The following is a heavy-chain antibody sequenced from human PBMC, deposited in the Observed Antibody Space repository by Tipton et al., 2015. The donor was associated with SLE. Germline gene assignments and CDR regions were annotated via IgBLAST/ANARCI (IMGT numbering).Heavy chain of an antibody. CDR1: GYTFISYG. CDR2: ISAYNGNT. CDR3: AIGVAGTLFFDY. Sequence: QSGAEVKKPGASVKVSCKASGYTFISYGISWVRQAPGQGLEWMGWISAYNGNTNYAQKFQGRVTMTTDTSTSTAYMELRRLRSDDTAVYYCAIGVAGTLFFDYWGQGTLVTVSA. J-gene: IGHJ4*02. D-gene: IGHD6-19*01. V-gene: IGHV1-18*01.